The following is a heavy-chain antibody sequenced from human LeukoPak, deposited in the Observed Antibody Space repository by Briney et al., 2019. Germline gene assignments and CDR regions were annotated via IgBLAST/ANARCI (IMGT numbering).Heavy chain of an antibody. D-gene: IGHD6-13*01. CDR1: GGSLTNHY. V-gene: IGHV4-34*01. CDR2: INHSGST. J-gene: IGHJ5*02. Sequence: SETLSLTCAVYGGSLTNHYWIWIRQPPGKGLEWIGEINHSGSTNYNPSLKSRLTISVDTTKSQFFLKLSSVTAADTAVYYCARGPAAVLPWGQGTLVTVSS. CDR3: ARGPAAVLP.